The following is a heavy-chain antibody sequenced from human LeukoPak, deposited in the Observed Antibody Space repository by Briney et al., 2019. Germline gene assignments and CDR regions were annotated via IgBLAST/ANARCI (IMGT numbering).Heavy chain of an antibody. J-gene: IGHJ5*02. Sequence: GGSLRLSCAASGFTFSSYSMNWVRQAPGKGLEWVSYISSSSRTIYYADSVKGRFTISRDNAKNTFYLQMNSLRAEDTAVYYCARDISPWGQGTLVTVSS. CDR2: ISSSSRTI. V-gene: IGHV3-48*04. CDR3: ARDISP. D-gene: IGHD1-14*01. CDR1: GFTFSSYS.